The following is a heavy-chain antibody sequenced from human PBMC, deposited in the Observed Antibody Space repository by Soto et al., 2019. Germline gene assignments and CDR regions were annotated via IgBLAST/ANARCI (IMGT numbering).Heavy chain of an antibody. V-gene: IGHV1-18*01. CDR3: ARDLNGDYGFRYWYFDL. D-gene: IGHD4-17*01. CDR1: GYTFTSYG. CDR2: ISAYNGNT. J-gene: IGHJ2*01. Sequence: ASVKVSCKASGYTFTSYGISWVRQAPGQGLEWMGWISAYNGNTNYAQKLQGRVTMTTDTSTSTAYMELRSLRSDDTAVYYCARDLNGDYGFRYWYFDLWGRGTLVTVSS.